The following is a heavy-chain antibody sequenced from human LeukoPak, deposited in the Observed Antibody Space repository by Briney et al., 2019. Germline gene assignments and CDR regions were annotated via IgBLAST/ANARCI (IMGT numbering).Heavy chain of an antibody. CDR1: GSNFPIYW. Sequence: GESLQISCKVSGSNFPIYWIGWVRQLPGKGLEWMAIISPADSDTRYSPSFRGQVTISVDKSISTAYLQWNSLEASDTAMYYCARQGGNYVSLDIWGQGTMVTVSS. CDR2: ISPADSDT. D-gene: IGHD4-11*01. CDR3: ARQGGNYVSLDI. V-gene: IGHV5-51*01. J-gene: IGHJ3*02.